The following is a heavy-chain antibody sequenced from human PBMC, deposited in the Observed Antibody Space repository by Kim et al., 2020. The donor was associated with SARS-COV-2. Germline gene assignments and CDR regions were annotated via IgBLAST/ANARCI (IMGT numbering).Heavy chain of an antibody. D-gene: IGHD3-16*01. V-gene: IGHV3-30*07. CDR3: AGGDAARDDAFDI. Sequence: YTQSVQGSFTISRDKSKNPLYLQMNSLRAEDKAVYYCAGGDAARDDAFDIWGQGTMVTVSS. J-gene: IGHJ3*02.